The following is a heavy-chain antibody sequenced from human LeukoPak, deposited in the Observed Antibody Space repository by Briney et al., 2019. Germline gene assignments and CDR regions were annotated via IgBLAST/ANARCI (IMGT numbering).Heavy chain of an antibody. CDR3: ARDQKEFGDAFDI. CDR1: GGSISSGGYC. CDR2: IYHSGST. J-gene: IGHJ3*02. D-gene: IGHD3-10*01. Sequence: SETLSLTCTVSGGSISSGGYCWSWIRQPPGKGLEFIGYIYHSGSTYYNPSLKSRVTISIDRSKNQFSLKLRSVTAADTAVYYCARDQKEFGDAFDIWGQGTMVTVSS. V-gene: IGHV4-30-2*01.